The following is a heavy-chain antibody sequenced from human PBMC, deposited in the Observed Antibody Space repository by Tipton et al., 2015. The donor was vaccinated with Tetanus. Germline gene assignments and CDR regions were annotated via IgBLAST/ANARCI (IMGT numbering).Heavy chain of an antibody. CDR2: IRSSSSSI. Sequence: GSLRLSCAASGFTFSSYTMNWVRQAPGKGLEWVSCIRSSSSSIKYADSVKGRFTISRDNAKNSLYLQMSSLRADDTAVYYCARDPAGGSRVEWFDTWGRGTPVSVSS. D-gene: IGHD3-10*01. V-gene: IGHV3-21*06. CDR1: GFTFSSYT. CDR3: ARDPAGGSRVEWFDT. J-gene: IGHJ5*02.